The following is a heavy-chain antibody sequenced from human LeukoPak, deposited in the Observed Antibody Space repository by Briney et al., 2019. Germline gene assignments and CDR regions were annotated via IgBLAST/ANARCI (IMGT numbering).Heavy chain of an antibody. Sequence: SQTLSLTCAISGDSVSSNSAAWNWIRQSPSRGLEWLGRTYYRSKWYNDYAVSVKSRITINPDTSKNQFSLQLNSVTPEDTAVYYCARGYSSSWYGYYYYGMDVWGQGTTVTVSS. CDR3: ARGYSSSWYGYYYYGMDV. J-gene: IGHJ6*02. CDR2: TYYRSKWYN. CDR1: GDSVSSNSAA. D-gene: IGHD6-13*01. V-gene: IGHV6-1*01.